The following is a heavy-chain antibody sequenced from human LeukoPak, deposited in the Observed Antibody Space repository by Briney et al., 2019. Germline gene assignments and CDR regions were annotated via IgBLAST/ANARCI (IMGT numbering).Heavy chain of an antibody. CDR3: ARNWGFDS. D-gene: IGHD7-27*01. CDR1: GFSFSSYS. J-gene: IGHJ4*02. V-gene: IGHV3-48*04. CDR2: ISTSGSTI. Sequence: GGSLRLSCAASGFSFSSYSMNWVRQAPGKGLEWVSYISTSGSTIHYADSVKGRFTTSRDNAKNSLYLQMNSLTAEDTAVYYCARNWGFDSWGQGTLVTVSS.